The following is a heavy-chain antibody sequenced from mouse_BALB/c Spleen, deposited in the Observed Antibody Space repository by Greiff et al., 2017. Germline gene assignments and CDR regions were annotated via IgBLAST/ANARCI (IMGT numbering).Heavy chain of an antibody. V-gene: IGHV5-17*02. CDR2: ISSGSSTI. CDR3: ARGAEDYAMDY. CDR1: GFTFSSFG. D-gene: IGHD6-1*01. J-gene: IGHJ4*01. Sequence: EVQLVESGGGLVQPGGSRKLSCAASGFTFSSFGMHWVRQAPEKGLEWVAYISSGSSTIYYADTVKGRFTISRDNPKNTLFLQMTSLRSEDTAMYYCARGAEDYAMDYWGQGTSVTVSS.